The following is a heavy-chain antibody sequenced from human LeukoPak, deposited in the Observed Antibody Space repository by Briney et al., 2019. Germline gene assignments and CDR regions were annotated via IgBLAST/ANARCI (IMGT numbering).Heavy chain of an antibody. CDR3: AKLLTSSWYHDY. V-gene: IGHV3-11*03. Sequence: PGGSLRLSCAASGFTFSDYYMSWIRLAPGKGLEWVSYISSGGSYTNYADSVKGRFTISRDNAKNSLYLQMNSLRAEDTAIYYCAKLLTSSWYHDYWAQGTLVTVSS. CDR1: GFTFSDYY. CDR2: ISSGGSYT. D-gene: IGHD6-13*01. J-gene: IGHJ4*02.